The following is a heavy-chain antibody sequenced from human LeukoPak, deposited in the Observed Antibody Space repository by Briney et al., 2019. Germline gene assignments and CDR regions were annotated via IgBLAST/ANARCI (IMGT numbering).Heavy chain of an antibody. CDR1: GGSISSYY. Sequence: SETLSLTCTVSGGSISSYYWSWIRQPPGKGLEWIGFIYYSGSTNYNPSLKSGLTISVDTSKSQFSLRLSSVTAADTAVYYCTAASGSYWYFDLWGRGTLVTVSS. D-gene: IGHD6-13*01. CDR3: TAASGSYWYFDL. V-gene: IGHV4-59*08. J-gene: IGHJ2*01. CDR2: IYYSGST.